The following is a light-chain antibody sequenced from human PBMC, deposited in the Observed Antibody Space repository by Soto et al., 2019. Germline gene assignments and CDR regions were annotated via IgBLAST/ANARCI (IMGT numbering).Light chain of an antibody. CDR3: QQYDSYPFT. V-gene: IGKV1-5*03. Sequence: DIQMTQSPSTLSASVGDRVTITCRASQSINNWLAWYQQKPGKAPKLLISKASNLKSGVPSRFSGTGSGTEFPLTISSLQPDDFASYYCQQYDSYPFTFGGGTKVES. J-gene: IGKJ4*01. CDR2: KAS. CDR1: QSINNW.